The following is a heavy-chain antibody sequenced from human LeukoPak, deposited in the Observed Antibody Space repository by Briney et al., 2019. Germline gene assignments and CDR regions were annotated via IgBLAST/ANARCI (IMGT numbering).Heavy chain of an antibody. CDR2: FDPEDGET. CDR1: GYTLTELS. CDR3: ATRSYGGLNWFDP. D-gene: IGHD3-16*01. J-gene: IGHJ5*02. V-gene: IGHV1-24*01. Sequence: ASVTVSCKVSGYTLTELSMHWVRQAPGKGLEWMGGFDPEDGETIYAQKFQGRVTMTEDTSTDTAYMELSSPRSEDTAVYYCATRSYGGLNWFDPWGQGTLVTVSS.